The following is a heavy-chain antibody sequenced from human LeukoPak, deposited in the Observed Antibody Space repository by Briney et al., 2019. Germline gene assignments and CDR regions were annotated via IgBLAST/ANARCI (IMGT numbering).Heavy chain of an antibody. CDR3: AKDYYDSSGPSFDY. V-gene: IGHV3-23*01. Sequence: PGGSLRLSCAASGFTFSSYAMGSVRQAPGKGLQWVSAISGGGGSTYYADSVKGRFTISRDNSKNTLFLQMNSLRAEDTAVYYCAKDYYDSSGPSFDYWGQGTLVTVSS. CDR1: GFTFSSYA. D-gene: IGHD3-22*01. CDR2: ISGGGGST. J-gene: IGHJ4*02.